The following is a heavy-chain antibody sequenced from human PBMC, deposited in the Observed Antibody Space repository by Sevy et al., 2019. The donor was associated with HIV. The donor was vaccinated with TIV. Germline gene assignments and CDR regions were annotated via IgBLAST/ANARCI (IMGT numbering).Heavy chain of an antibody. J-gene: IGHJ3*02. CDR1: GFTFSSYW. D-gene: IGHD4-17*01. CDR3: ARASVTTVTTMDAFDI. V-gene: IGHV3-7*01. CDR2: IKQDGSEK. Sequence: GGSLRLSCAASGFTFSSYWMSWARQAPGKGLEWVANIKQDGSEKYYVDSVKGRFTISRDNAKNSLYLQMNSLRAEDTAVYYCARASVTTVTTMDAFDIWGQGTMVTVSS.